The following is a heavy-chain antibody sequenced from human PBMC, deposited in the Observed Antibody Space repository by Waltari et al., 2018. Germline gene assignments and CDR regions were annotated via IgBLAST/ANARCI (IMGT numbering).Heavy chain of an antibody. J-gene: IGHJ4*02. D-gene: IGHD6-19*01. Sequence: EVQLVESGGGLVQPGGSLRLSCAASGFTFRDNWMTWVRQAPGKGLEWVANIKQDGSEKYYVDSVKGRFTISRDNAKNSLYLQMNSLRAEDSAVYYCARRNGCDYWGQGTLVTVSS. CDR3: ARRNGCDY. CDR2: IKQDGSEK. CDR1: GFTFRDNW. V-gene: IGHV3-7*01.